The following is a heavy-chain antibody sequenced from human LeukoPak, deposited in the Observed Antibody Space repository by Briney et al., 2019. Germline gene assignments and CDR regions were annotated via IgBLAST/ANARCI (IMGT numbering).Heavy chain of an antibody. D-gene: IGHD7-27*01. Sequence: SETLSLTCAVYGGSFSGYYWSWIRQPPGKGLEWIGSIYYSGSTYYNPSLKSRVTISVDTSKNQFSLKLSSVTAADTAVYYCARGPTGDLDYWGQGTLVTVSS. CDR1: GGSFSGYY. CDR3: ARGPTGDLDY. J-gene: IGHJ4*02. CDR2: IYYSGST. V-gene: IGHV4-34*01.